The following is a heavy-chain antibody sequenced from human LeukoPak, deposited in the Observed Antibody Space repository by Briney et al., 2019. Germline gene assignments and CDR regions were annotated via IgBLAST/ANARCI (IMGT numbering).Heavy chain of an antibody. D-gene: IGHD3-10*02. CDR2: IKQDGSQK. CDR3: AELGITMIGGV. V-gene: IGHV3-7*01. J-gene: IGHJ6*04. Sequence: QSGGSLRLSCAASGFTFSNYWMNWVRQAPGKGLEYVANIKQDGSQKYYVDSMKGRFTISRDNAKNSLYLQMNSLRAEDTAMYYCAELGITMIGGVWGKGTTVTISS. CDR1: GFTFSNYW.